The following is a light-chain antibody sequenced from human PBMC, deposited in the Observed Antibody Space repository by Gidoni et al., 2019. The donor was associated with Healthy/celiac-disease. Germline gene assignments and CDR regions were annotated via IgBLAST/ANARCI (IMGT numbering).Light chain of an antibody. J-gene: IGKJ4*01. Sequence: DIQMTQSPSSLSASVGDRVTITCRTSPSISSYLNWYQQKPGEAPKLLIYAASSVKSGVPSRFSGGGSGTDFTLTISSLQAEDFATYCCQRSNSALTFGGGTKVEIK. CDR3: QRSNSALT. V-gene: IGKV1-39*01. CDR1: PSISSY. CDR2: AAS.